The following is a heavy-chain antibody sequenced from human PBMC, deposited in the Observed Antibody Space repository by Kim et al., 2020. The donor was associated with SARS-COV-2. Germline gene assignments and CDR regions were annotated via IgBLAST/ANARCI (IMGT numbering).Heavy chain of an antibody. Sequence: GGSLRLSCAASGFTFSSYGMHWVRQAPGKGLEWVAVISYDGSNKYYADSVKGRFTISRDNSKNTMYLQMNSLRAEDTAVYYCAKDLVYYVILTGYFWHASTPYYYYGMDVWGQGTTVTVSS. CDR2: ISYDGSNK. CDR1: GFTFSSYG. V-gene: IGHV3-30*18. D-gene: IGHD3-9*01. J-gene: IGHJ6*02. CDR3: AKDLVYYVILTGYFWHASTPYYYYGMDV.